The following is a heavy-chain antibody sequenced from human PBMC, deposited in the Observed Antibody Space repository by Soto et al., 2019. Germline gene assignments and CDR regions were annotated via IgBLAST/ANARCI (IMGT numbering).Heavy chain of an antibody. CDR1: GGSISSGDYY. CDR2: IYYSGST. CDR3: AGGGGGVWFGELHLPVDAFDI. J-gene: IGHJ3*02. D-gene: IGHD3-10*01. V-gene: IGHV4-30-4*01. Sequence: PSETLSLTCTVSGGSISSGDYYWSWIRQPPGKGLEWIGYIYYSGSTYYNPSLKSRVTISVDTSKNQFSLKLSSVTAADTAVYFCAGGGGGVWFGELHLPVDAFDIWGQGTMVTVS.